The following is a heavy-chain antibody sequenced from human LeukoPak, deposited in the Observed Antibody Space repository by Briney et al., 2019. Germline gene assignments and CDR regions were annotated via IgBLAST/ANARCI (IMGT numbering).Heavy chain of an antibody. CDR3: ARVDGPDSSGYPYDY. CDR1: GGSISSYY. V-gene: IGHV4-59*01. D-gene: IGHD3-22*01. J-gene: IGHJ4*02. Sequence: PSETLSLTCTVSGGSISSYYWSWIRQPPGKGLEWIGYIYYSGSTNYNPSLKSRVTISVDTSKNQFPLKLSSVTAADTAVYYCARVDGPDSSGYPYDYWGQGTLVTVSS. CDR2: IYYSGST.